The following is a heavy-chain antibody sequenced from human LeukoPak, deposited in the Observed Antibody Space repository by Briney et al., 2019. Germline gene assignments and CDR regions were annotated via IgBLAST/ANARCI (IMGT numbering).Heavy chain of an antibody. V-gene: IGHV1-69*13. CDR1: GGTFSSYA. CDR3: AREYPTTLGTYYYYGMDV. D-gene: IGHD1-1*01. Sequence: AASVKVSCKASGGTFSSYAISWVRQAPGQGLEWMGGIIPIFGTANYAQKFQGRVTITADESTSTAYMELSSLRSEDTAVYYCAREYPTTLGTYYYYGMDVWGQGPTVTVSS. CDR2: IIPIFGTA. J-gene: IGHJ6*02.